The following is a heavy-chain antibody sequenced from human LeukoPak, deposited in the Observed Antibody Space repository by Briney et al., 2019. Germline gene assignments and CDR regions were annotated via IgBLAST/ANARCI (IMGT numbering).Heavy chain of an antibody. J-gene: IGHJ6*02. CDR1: GGSISGYD. CDR2: IYYSGST. Sequence: SETLSLTRIVSGGSISGYDWSWIRQPPGKRLERIGYIYYSGSTNYNPSLRSRLTMSADTSKNQLSLTVSSVTAADTAVYYCAREGNHGSGRGMGVWGQGTTVTVSS. D-gene: IGHD3-10*01. CDR3: AREGNHGSGRGMGV. V-gene: IGHV4-59*01.